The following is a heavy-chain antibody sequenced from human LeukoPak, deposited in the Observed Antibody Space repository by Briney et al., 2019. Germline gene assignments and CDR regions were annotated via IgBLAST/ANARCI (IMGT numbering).Heavy chain of an antibody. CDR3: ARLRGLDCTTTSCSRLDAFDI. CDR1: GGSIRGYY. Sequence: SETLSLTCTVSGGSIRGYYWGWIRQPPGKALEWIGYIYYSGNTNYNPSLQSRHTISVDTSKNLFSLSLSSVTAADTAVYYCARLRGLDCTTTSCSRLDAFDIWGLGTMVTVSS. D-gene: IGHD2-2*01. CDR2: IYYSGNT. J-gene: IGHJ3*02. V-gene: IGHV4-59*08.